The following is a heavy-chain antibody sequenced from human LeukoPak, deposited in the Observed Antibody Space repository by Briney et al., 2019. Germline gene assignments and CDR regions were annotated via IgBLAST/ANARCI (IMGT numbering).Heavy chain of an antibody. Sequence: PSQTLSLTCTVSGGSISSYYWSWIRQPPGKGLEWIGYIYYSGSTNYNPSLKSRVTISVDTSKNQFSLKLSSVTAADTAVYYCAGTYDSSGYYPPDYWGQGTLVTVSS. D-gene: IGHD3-22*01. CDR2: IYYSGST. V-gene: IGHV4-59*08. CDR1: GGSISSYY. J-gene: IGHJ4*02. CDR3: AGTYDSSGYYPPDY.